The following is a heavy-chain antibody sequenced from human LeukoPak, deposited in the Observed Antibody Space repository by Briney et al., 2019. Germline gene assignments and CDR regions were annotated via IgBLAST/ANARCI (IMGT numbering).Heavy chain of an antibody. CDR2: IFHSGST. CDR3: ARAGIPFGGPQYYFDS. Sequence: SETLSLTCTVSGGSLSSGDNFWSWIRQPPGRGLEWVGYIFHSGSTYYNPSLKSRVTISEDRSKNEFSLRLISVNAADTAVYYCARAGIPFGGPQYYFDSWGQGSLVIVSS. J-gene: IGHJ4*02. D-gene: IGHD3-16*01. V-gene: IGHV4-30-2*01. CDR1: GGSLSSGDNF.